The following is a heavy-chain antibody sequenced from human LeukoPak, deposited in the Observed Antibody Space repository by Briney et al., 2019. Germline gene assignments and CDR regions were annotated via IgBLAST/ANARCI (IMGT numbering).Heavy chain of an antibody. J-gene: IGHJ4*02. D-gene: IGHD3-22*01. CDR2: INPSGGST. CDR1: GYTFTSYD. Sequence: ASVKVSCKASGYTFTSYDINWVRQATGQGLEWMGIINPSGGSTSYAQKFQGRVTMTRDTSTSTVYMELSSLRSEDTAVYYCARIGYYDSSGYPSWGQGTLVTVSS. V-gene: IGHV1-46*01. CDR3: ARIGYYDSSGYPS.